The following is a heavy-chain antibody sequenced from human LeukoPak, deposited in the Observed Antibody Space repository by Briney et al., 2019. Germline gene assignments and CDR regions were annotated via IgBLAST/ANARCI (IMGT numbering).Heavy chain of an antibody. Sequence: GRSLRLSCAASGFTFDDYAMHWVRQAPGKGLEWVSGISWNSGSIGYADSVKGRFTISRDNAENSLYLQMNSLRAEDMALYYCAKGRGITIFGVVIHWGQGTLVTVSS. J-gene: IGHJ4*02. V-gene: IGHV3-9*03. CDR3: AKGRGITIFGVVIH. CDR1: GFTFDDYA. CDR2: ISWNSGSI. D-gene: IGHD3-3*01.